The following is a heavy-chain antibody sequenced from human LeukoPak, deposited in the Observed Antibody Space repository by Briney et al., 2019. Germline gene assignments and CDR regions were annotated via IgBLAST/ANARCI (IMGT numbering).Heavy chain of an antibody. CDR2: KTYDGGNR. V-gene: IGHV3-30*18. J-gene: IGHJ6*02. Sequence: GSSLRLSCAASGFTFSSYAMHWVRQAPGKGLEWAAVKTYDGGNRYYVDSVKGRFTISRDNSKNTLSLQMDSLRGEDTAVYYRAKVTVATADNYYYYGMDVWGQGTTVTVSS. CDR3: AKVTVATADNYYYYGMDV. CDR1: GFTFSSYA. D-gene: IGHD1-1*01.